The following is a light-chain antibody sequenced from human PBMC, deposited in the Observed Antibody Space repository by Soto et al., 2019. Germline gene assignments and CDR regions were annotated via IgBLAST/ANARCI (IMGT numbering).Light chain of an antibody. Sequence: DIQMTQSPSSLSASVGDRVTISCRASQDIATYLNWYQQKPGEAPKLLIFAASVLQSGVPSRFSGGGSGTDFTLTITTLQPEDFATYYCQQSYGSLMYTFGQGTKVE. V-gene: IGKV1-39*01. CDR1: QDIATY. CDR3: QQSYGSLMYT. J-gene: IGKJ2*01. CDR2: AAS.